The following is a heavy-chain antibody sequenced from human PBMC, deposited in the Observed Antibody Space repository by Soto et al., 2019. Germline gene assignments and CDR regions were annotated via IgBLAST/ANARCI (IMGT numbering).Heavy chain of an antibody. Sequence: EVQLVESGGGLVKPGGSLRLSCAASGFAFSSYSMHWVRQAPGKGLEWVAFITIRSSYIYYADSVRGRFTISRDNAKNSLYLQMDGLRAEDPVVYYCARDDGWLVLDYWGQGTLVTVSS. CDR3: ARDDGWLVLDY. CDR2: ITIRSSYI. J-gene: IGHJ4*02. D-gene: IGHD6-19*01. CDR1: GFAFSSYS. V-gene: IGHV3-21*06.